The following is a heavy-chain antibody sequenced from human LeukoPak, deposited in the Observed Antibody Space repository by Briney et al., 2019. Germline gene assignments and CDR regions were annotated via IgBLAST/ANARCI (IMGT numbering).Heavy chain of an antibody. D-gene: IGHD1-26*01. CDR1: GFTFTSYW. J-gene: IGHJ3*02. CDR3: ARSGSYYFPDAFDI. Sequence: GGSLRLSCAASGFTFTSYWMSWVRQAPGKGLEWVANIKQDGSEKYYVDSVKGRFTISRDNAKNSLYLQMNSLRAEDTAVYYCARSGSYYFPDAFDIWGQGTMVTVSS. CDR2: IKQDGSEK. V-gene: IGHV3-7*01.